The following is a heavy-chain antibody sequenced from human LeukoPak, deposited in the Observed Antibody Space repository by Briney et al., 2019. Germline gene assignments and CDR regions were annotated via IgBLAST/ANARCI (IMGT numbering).Heavy chain of an antibody. Sequence: GGSLRLSCAASGFTFSSYAMSWVRQAPGKGLEWVSAISGSGGSTYYADSVKGRFTISRDNSKNTLYLQMNSLRAEDTAVYYCEKATYQLLSPRFDYWGQGTLVTVSS. J-gene: IGHJ4*02. CDR1: GFTFSSYA. CDR2: ISGSGGST. D-gene: IGHD2-2*01. CDR3: EKATYQLLSPRFDY. V-gene: IGHV3-23*01.